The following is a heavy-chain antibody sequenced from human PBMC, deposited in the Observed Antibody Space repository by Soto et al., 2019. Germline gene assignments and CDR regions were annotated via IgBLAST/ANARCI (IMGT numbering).Heavy chain of an antibody. J-gene: IGHJ6*02. Sequence: GGSLRLSCAASGFTFSSYWMHWVRQAPGKGLVWVSRINSDGSSTSYADSVKGRFTISRDNAKNTLYLQMNSLRAEDTAVYYCASLSPPHHSSGYLYGMDVWGQGTTVTVSS. D-gene: IGHD3-22*01. CDR2: INSDGSST. CDR3: ASLSPPHHSSGYLYGMDV. V-gene: IGHV3-74*01. CDR1: GFTFSSYW.